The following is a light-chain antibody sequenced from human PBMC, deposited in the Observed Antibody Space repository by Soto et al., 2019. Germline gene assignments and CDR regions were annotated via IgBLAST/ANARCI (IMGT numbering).Light chain of an antibody. CDR1: QSVSAN. J-gene: IGKJ5*01. V-gene: IGKV3D-15*01. Sequence: EIVMTQSPPTLSVSPGERATLSCRASQSVSANIAWYQQKPGQAPRLLIYGASTRATGIPARFSGSGSGTDFTLTISSLQSEDFVVYYCQQYNSWPPITFGQGTRLEIK. CDR2: GAS. CDR3: QQYNSWPPIT.